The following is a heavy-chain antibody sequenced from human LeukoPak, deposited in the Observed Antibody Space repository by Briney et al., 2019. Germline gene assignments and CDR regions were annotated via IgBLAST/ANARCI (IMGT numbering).Heavy chain of an antibody. Sequence: SQTLSLTCAVYGGSFSGYYWSWIRPPPGKGLEWIGEINHSGSTNYNPSLKSRVTISVDTSKNQFSLKLSSVTAADTAVYYCAREGYSSGYHTPFDYWGQGTLVTVSS. V-gene: IGHV4-34*01. J-gene: IGHJ4*02. D-gene: IGHD3-22*01. CDR1: GGSFSGYY. CDR2: INHSGST. CDR3: AREGYSSGYHTPFDY.